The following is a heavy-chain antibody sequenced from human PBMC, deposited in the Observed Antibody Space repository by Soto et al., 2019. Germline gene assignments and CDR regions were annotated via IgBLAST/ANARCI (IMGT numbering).Heavy chain of an antibody. D-gene: IGHD2-21*01. CDR2: INTDGSVA. CDR1: GLTFRRDC. J-gene: IGHJ4*02. V-gene: IGHV3-74*03. CDR3: VRDMQLWRLDS. Sequence: EVQLVESGGGLVQPGESLRLSCAXSGLTFRRDCMHWVRQAPWKGLVWVSRINTDGSVAMYVDSVKGRFTISRDNAKNTLYLHMNSLRAEDTAVYYCVRDMQLWRLDSWGQGPLVTVSS.